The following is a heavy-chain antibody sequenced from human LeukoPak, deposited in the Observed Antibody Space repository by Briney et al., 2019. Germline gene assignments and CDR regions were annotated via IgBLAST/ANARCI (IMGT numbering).Heavy chain of an antibody. D-gene: IGHD6-19*01. CDR1: GGTFSSYA. Sequence: SVKVSCKASGGTFSSYAISWVRQAPGQGLEWMGGIIPIFGTANYAQKFQGRVTITTDESTSTAYKELSSLRSEDTAVYYCARGPPPIAVAGFTFDYWGQGTLVTVSS. V-gene: IGHV1-69*05. CDR2: IIPIFGTA. J-gene: IGHJ4*02. CDR3: ARGPPPIAVAGFTFDY.